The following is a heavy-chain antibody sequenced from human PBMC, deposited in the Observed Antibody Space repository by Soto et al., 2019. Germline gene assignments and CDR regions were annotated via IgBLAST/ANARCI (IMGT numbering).Heavy chain of an antibody. Sequence: SVKVSCKASGGTFSSYTISWVRQAPGQGLEWMGRIIPILGIANYAQKFQGRVTITADKSTSTAYMELSSLRSEDTAVYYCARGRGYCTNGVCPDAYYYYYYMDVWGKGTTVTVSS. CDR2: IIPILGIA. V-gene: IGHV1-69*02. CDR3: ARGRGYCTNGVCPDAYYYYYYMDV. CDR1: GGTFSSYT. J-gene: IGHJ6*03. D-gene: IGHD2-8*01.